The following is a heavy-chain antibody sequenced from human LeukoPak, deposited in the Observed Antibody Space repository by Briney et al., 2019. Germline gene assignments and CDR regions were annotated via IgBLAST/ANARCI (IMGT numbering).Heavy chain of an antibody. CDR3: ARHQYYYDISGYYSRPLFDY. J-gene: IGHJ4*02. D-gene: IGHD3-22*01. CDR1: GGSISSGDDY. Sequence: SETLSLTCTVSGGSISSGDDYWSWIRQPPGKGLEWIGYIYYSGSTNYNPSLKSRVTISVDTSKNQFSLKLSSVTAADTAVYYCARHQYYYDISGYYSRPLFDYWGQGTLVTVSS. CDR2: IYYSGST. V-gene: IGHV4-61*08.